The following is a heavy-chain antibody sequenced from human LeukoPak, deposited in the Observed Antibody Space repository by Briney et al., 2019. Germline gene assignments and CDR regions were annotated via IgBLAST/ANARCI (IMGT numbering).Heavy chain of an antibody. CDR1: GYTFTSYD. D-gene: IGHD3-9*01. J-gene: IGHJ4*02. CDR3: ARGAARHVLRYFYWFPDY. Sequence: ASVKVSCKASGYTFTSYDINWVRQATGQGLEWIGWMNPNSGNTGYAQKFQGRVTITRNTSISTAYMELSSLISEDAAVYYCARGAARHVLRYFYWFPDYWGQGTLVTVSS. V-gene: IGHV1-8*03. CDR2: MNPNSGNT.